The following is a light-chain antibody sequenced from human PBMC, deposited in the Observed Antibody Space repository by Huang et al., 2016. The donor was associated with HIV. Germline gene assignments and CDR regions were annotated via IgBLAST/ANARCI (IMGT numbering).Light chain of an antibody. CDR2: DAS. J-gene: IGKJ4*01. V-gene: IGKV1D-13*01. Sequence: QLTQSPSSLSASVGDRVTIPCRASQGLSNTLAWYQQKPGKAPKLLIYDASSLQTGAPSRFSGGGSGTDFTLTISSLQPEDCATYYCQQFNHYPLTFGGGTKVEIE. CDR3: QQFNHYPLT. CDR1: QGLSNT.